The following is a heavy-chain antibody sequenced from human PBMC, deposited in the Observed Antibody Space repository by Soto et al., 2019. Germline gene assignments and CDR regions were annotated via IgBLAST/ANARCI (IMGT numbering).Heavy chain of an antibody. CDR2: INSDGSST. CDR3: VRTSLVVAAATREDY. V-gene: IGHV3-74*01. CDR1: GFTFSSYW. D-gene: IGHD2-15*01. Sequence: GGSLRLSCAASGFTFSSYWMHCVLQAPGKGLVWVSRINSDGSSTSYADSVKGRFTISRDNAKNTLYLQMNSLRAEDTAVYYCVRTSLVVAAATREDYWGQGTLVTVSS. J-gene: IGHJ4*02.